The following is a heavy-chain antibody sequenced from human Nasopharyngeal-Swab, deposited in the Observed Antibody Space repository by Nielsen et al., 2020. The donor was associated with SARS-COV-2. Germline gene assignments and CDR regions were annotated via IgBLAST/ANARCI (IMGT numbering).Heavy chain of an antibody. Sequence: GESLKISCAASGFTFNTYWMNWARQAPGMGLEWVANIKEDGSQKNYADSVKGRFTISRDDATNSVHLQMNSLRADDTAVYYCAREAYYNAVDYWGQGTLVTVSS. CDR3: AREAYYNAVDY. J-gene: IGHJ4*02. CDR2: IKEDGSQK. CDR1: GFTFNTYW. V-gene: IGHV3-7*01. D-gene: IGHD3-10*01.